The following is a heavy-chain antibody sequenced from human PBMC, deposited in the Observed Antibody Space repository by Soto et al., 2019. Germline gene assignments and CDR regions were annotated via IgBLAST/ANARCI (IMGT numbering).Heavy chain of an antibody. CDR2: IWYDGSNK. J-gene: IGHJ4*02. CDR3: ARDYHYDFWSGYDY. CDR1: GFTFSSYG. V-gene: IGHV3-33*01. D-gene: IGHD3-3*01. Sequence: GGSLRLSCAASGFTFSSYGMHWVRQAPGKGLEWVAVIWYDGSNKYYADSVKGRFTISRDNSKNTLYLQMNSLRAEDTAVYYCARDYHYDFWSGYDYWGQGTLVTVSS.